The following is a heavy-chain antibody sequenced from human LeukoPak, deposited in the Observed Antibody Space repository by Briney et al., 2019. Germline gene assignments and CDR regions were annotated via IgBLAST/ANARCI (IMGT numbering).Heavy chain of an antibody. CDR2: INPNSGGT. J-gene: IGHJ4*02. CDR3: ARDLKFGGSYYYFDY. CDR1: GYTFTGYY. V-gene: IGHV1-2*02. D-gene: IGHD1-26*01. Sequence: ASVKVSCEASGYTFTGYYMHWVRQAPGQGLEWMGWINPNSGGTNYAQKFQGRVTMTRDTSISTAYMELSRLRSDDTAVYYCARDLKFGGSYYYFDYWGRGTLVTVSS.